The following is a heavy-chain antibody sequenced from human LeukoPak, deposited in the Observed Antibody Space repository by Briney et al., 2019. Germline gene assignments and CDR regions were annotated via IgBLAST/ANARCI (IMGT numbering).Heavy chain of an antibody. Sequence: GASVKVSCKASGYTFTSYDINWVRQATGQGLEWMGWMNPNSGNTGYAQKFQGRVTMTEDTSTDTAYMELSSLRSEDTAVYYCATGPLYSSGCHSYFDYWGQGTLVTVSS. V-gene: IGHV1-8*01. J-gene: IGHJ4*02. CDR2: MNPNSGNT. D-gene: IGHD6-19*01. CDR1: GYTFTSYD. CDR3: ATGPLYSSGCHSYFDY.